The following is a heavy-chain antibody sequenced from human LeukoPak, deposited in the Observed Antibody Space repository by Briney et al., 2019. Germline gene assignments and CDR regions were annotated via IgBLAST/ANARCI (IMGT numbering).Heavy chain of an antibody. J-gene: IGHJ5*02. Sequence: PSETLSLTCTVSGGSISSYYWSWIRQPPGKGLEWIGYIYYSGSTNYNPSLKSRVTISVDTSKNQFSLKLSSVTAADTAVYYCARGIAAAGRYLWFDPWGQGTLVTVSS. V-gene: IGHV4-59*01. CDR3: ARGIAAAGRYLWFDP. CDR2: IYYSGST. CDR1: GGSISSYY. D-gene: IGHD6-13*01.